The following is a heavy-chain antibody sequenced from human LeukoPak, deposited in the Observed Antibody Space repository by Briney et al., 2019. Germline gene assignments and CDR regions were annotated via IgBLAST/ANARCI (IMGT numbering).Heavy chain of an antibody. CDR1: GGSISGHY. V-gene: IGHV4-59*08. CDR3: ARHFREGLSDI. CDR2: IYHSGST. Sequence: SETLSLTCTVSGGSISGHYWSWIRQPPGKGLEWIGYIYHSGSTNYNPSLKSRVSMSIDTSKNQFSLKLSSVTAADTAVYYCARHFREGLSDIWGQGTMVTVSS. D-gene: IGHD3-10*01. J-gene: IGHJ3*02.